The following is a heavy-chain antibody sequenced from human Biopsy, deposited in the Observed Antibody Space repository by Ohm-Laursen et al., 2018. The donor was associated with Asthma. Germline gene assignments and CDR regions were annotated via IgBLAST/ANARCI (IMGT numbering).Heavy chain of an antibody. D-gene: IGHD2-2*01. V-gene: IGHV1-69*13. CDR1: GGTFDTSV. CDR2: SSSFFGTT. J-gene: IGHJ4*02. Sequence: VKVSCKAFGGTFDTSVIGWVGQAPGQGVEWMGGSSSFFGTTTYPQKSQDRVTITADDSTSTVYMELSSLRSEDTAVYYCARKAGSCISRTCYSLDFWGQGTLVTVSS. CDR3: ARKAGSCISRTCYSLDF.